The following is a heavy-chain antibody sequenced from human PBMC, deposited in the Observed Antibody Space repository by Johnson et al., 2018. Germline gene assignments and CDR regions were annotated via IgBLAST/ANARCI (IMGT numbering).Heavy chain of an antibody. D-gene: IGHD6-13*01. V-gene: IGHV5-51*01. CDR2: IYPGDSDT. CDR3: AGHAGGAAAAGTRWFDP. CDR1: GYSFTIYW. Sequence: VQLVQSGAEVKEPGESLKISCKGSGYSFTIYWIGWVRQMPGKGLEWMGIIYPGDSDTRYSSSFQGQVTISADKSISTAYLQWSSLKGSDTAMYYCAGHAGGAAAAGTRWFDPWGQGTRVTVSS. J-gene: IGHJ5*02.